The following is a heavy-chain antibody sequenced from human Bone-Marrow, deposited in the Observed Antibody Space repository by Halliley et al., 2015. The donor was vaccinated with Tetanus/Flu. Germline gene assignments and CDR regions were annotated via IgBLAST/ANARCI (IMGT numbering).Heavy chain of an antibody. Sequence: WVAAMWYDGSKTYYADSVMGRFTISRDNSKNTLYLQMNSLRAEDTAVYYCARAPPTDWYFDLWGRGTLVTVSS. CDR2: MWYDGSKT. V-gene: IGHV3-33*01. J-gene: IGHJ2*01. CDR3: ARAPPTDWYFDL.